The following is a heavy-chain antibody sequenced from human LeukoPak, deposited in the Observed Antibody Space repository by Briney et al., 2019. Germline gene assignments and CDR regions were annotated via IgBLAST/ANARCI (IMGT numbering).Heavy chain of an antibody. CDR1: GGSISSYY. V-gene: IGHV4-59*01. J-gene: IGHJ6*03. Sequence: PSETLSLTCTVSGGSISSYYWSWIRQPPGKGLEWIGYIYYSGTTNYNPSLKSRVTISVDTSKNQFSLKLSSVTAADTAVYYCARARDKYGDYVPYYYYYYMDVWGKGTTVTVSS. CDR3: ARARDKYGDYVPYYYYYYMDV. CDR2: IYYSGTT. D-gene: IGHD4-17*01.